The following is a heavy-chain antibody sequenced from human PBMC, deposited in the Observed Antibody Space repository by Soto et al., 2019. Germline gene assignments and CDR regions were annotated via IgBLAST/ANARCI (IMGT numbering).Heavy chain of an antibody. J-gene: IGHJ6*02. CDR1: GGSISSSNW. CDR2: IYHSGST. Sequence: QVQLQESGPGLVKPSGTLSLTCAVSGGSISSSNWWSWVRQPPGQGLERMGEIYHSGSTNYNPSLKSRVSISVDKSKNQFSLKLSSVTAADTAVYYCARKEDCSSTSCSDYYYYGMDVWGQGTTVTVSS. D-gene: IGHD2-2*01. CDR3: ARKEDCSSTSCSDYYYYGMDV. V-gene: IGHV4-4*02.